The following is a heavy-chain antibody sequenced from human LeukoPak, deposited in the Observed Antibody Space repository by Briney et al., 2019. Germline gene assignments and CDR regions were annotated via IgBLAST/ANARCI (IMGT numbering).Heavy chain of an antibody. CDR3: PTNLLHDYRGF. D-gene: IGHD4-11*01. V-gene: IGHV3-30*03. CDR1: RLTFSNSV. Sequence: GGSLRLSCESSRLTFSNSVMKWVRQAPGKGLEWVALVSYEGSSERYADSVKGRFTISRDNSKNVLYLQMNSLRVEDTAVYYCPTNLLHDYRGFWGQGTLVTVSS. J-gene: IGHJ4*02. CDR2: VSYEGSSE.